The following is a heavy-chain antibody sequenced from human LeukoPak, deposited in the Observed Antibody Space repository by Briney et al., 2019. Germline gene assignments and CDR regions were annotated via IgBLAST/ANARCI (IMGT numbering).Heavy chain of an antibody. CDR2: ISYDGSNK. Sequence: PGRSLRLSCSASGFTFSSYAIHWVRQAPGKGLEWVAVISYDGSNKYYADSVKGRFTISRDNSKNTLYLQMNSLRAEDTAVYYCAKDVVTMIVVAWDYYGMDVWGQGTTVTVSS. CDR1: GFTFSSYA. CDR3: AKDVVTMIVVAWDYYGMDV. D-gene: IGHD3-22*01. J-gene: IGHJ6*02. V-gene: IGHV3-30*04.